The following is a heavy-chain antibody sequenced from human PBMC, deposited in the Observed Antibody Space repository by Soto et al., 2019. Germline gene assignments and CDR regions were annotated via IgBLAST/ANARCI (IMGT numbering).Heavy chain of an antibody. CDR3: SRGILV. J-gene: IGHJ4*02. CDR2: ISYGGTT. V-gene: IGHV4-31*03. Sequence: QVQLQESGPGLVKPSQTLSLTCTVSGGSMNSGGYCWSWIRQHPGEGLEWIGCISYGGTTSYNPSLTSRVIISVDTSKNQFSLKLTSVTDADTAVYYCSRGILVWGQGTLITVSS. D-gene: IGHD2-15*01. CDR1: GGSMNSGGYC.